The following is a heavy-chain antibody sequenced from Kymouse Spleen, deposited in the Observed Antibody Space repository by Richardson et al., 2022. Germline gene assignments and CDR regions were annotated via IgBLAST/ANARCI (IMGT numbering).Heavy chain of an antibody. Sequence: QVQLQESGPGLVKPSETLSLTCTVSGGSVSSGSYYWSWIRQPPGKGLEWIGYIYYSGSTNYNPSLKSRVTISVDTSKNQFSLKLSSVTAADTAVYYCARDSPHYDFWSGYPYYYYYGMDVWGQGTTVTVSS. J-gene: IGHJ6*02. CDR2: IYYSGST. CDR3: ARDSPHYDFWSGYPYYYYYGMDV. CDR1: GGSVSSGSYY. D-gene: IGHD3-3*01. V-gene: IGHV4-61*01.